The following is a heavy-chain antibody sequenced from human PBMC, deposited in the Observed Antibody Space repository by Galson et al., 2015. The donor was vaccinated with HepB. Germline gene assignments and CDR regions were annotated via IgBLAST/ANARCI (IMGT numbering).Heavy chain of an antibody. J-gene: IGHJ4*02. CDR2: IWYDGSNK. Sequence: LRLSCAASGFTFSSYGMHWVRQAPGKGLEWVAVIWYDGSNKYYADSVKGRFTISRDNSKNTLYLQLSSLRPEDTAVYYCAKDGIMVSNNPYQLHFWGQGTLVSVSS. CDR1: GFTFSSYG. D-gene: IGHD2-8*01. V-gene: IGHV3-33*06. CDR3: AKDGIMVSNNPYQLHF.